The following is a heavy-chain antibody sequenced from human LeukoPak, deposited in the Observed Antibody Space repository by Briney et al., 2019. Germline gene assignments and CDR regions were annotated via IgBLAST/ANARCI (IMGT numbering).Heavy chain of an antibody. CDR3: AKGATTRATVITYYFDN. J-gene: IGHJ4*02. Sequence: GGSLRLSCAASGFTISTYAMSWVRQAPGKGLEWVLVICDSGVTTYYTHHVKGLFTTARDNTKNTLHLQIHTMRAEDTAVYYCAKGATTRATVITYYFDNWGQGTLVTVSS. CDR1: GFTISTYA. V-gene: IGHV3-23*01. D-gene: IGHD4-17*01. CDR2: ICDSGVTT.